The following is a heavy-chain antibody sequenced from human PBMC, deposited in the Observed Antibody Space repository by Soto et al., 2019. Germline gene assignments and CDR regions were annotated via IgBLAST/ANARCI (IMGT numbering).Heavy chain of an antibody. CDR3: ARRAGDRMRGFLGLNCSGYYYGRIDY. D-gene: IGHD3-22*01. CDR1: GYSFTSYW. CDR2: IDPSDSYT. Sequence: GESLKISCKGSGYSFTSYWISWVRQMPGKGLEWMGRIDPSDSYTNYSPSFQGHVTISADKSISTAYLQWSSLKASDTAMYYCARRAGDRMRGFLGLNCSGYYYGRIDYWGQGTLVTVSS. V-gene: IGHV5-10-1*01. J-gene: IGHJ4*02.